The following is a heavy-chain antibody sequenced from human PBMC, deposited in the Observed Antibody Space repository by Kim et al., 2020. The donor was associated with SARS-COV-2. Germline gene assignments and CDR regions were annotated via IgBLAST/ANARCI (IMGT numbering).Heavy chain of an antibody. Sequence: GGSLRLSCVASGFTFDESAMNWVRQVPGRGLEWVSVISWDGGSIYYGGSVKGRFTVTRDNSKNSLHLQMNSLRAEDSGLYYCAKEHRSGMDVWGQGTTVTVSS. CDR1: GFTFDESA. CDR2: ISWDGGSI. CDR3: AKEHRSGMDV. J-gene: IGHJ6*02. V-gene: IGHV3-43D*03.